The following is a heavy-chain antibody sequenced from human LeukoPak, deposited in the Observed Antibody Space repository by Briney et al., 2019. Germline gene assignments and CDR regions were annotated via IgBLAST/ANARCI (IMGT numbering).Heavy chain of an antibody. D-gene: IGHD3-16*01. Sequence: SETLSLTCTVSGGSVSSYYWSWIRQPPGKGLEWIGYIYYSGITNYNPSLKSRVTISVDTSKNQFSLKLSSVTAADTAVYYCARVGGVPLGAFDNWGQGTMVTVSS. CDR2: IYYSGIT. CDR3: ARVGGVPLGAFDN. J-gene: IGHJ3*02. V-gene: IGHV4-59*02. CDR1: GGSVSSYY.